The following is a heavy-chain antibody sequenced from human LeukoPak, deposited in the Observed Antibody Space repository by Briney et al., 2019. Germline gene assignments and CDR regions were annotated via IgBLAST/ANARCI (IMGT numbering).Heavy chain of an antibody. CDR2: IYYSGST. CDR1: GGSISSGDYY. J-gene: IGHJ6*03. Sequence: SETLSLTCTVSGGSISSGDYYWSWIRQPPGKGLEWIGYIYYSGSTNYNPSLKSRVTISVDTSKNQFSLKLSSVTAADTAVYYCARSGSIAARPYYYYMDVWGKGTTVTVSS. V-gene: IGHV4-61*08. D-gene: IGHD6-6*01. CDR3: ARSGSIAARPYYYYMDV.